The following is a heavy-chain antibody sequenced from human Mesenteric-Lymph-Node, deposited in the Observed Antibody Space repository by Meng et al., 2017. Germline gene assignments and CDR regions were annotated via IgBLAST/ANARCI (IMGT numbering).Heavy chain of an antibody. V-gene: IGHV1-3*01. J-gene: IGHJ4*02. Sequence: ASVKVSCKASGYTFTSYYMHWVRQAPGQSLEWMGWTNAGNGDTKYSQKFQARVTITRDSSASTAYMELSSLTSEDTAVYYCARDGAWEQLGQHFDLWGQGTLVTVSS. CDR3: ARDGAWEQLGQHFDL. CDR2: TNAGNGDT. D-gene: IGHD1-26*01. CDR1: GYTFTSYY.